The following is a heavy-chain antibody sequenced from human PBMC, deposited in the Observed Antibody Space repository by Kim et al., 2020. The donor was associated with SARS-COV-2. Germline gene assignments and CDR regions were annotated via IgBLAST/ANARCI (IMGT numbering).Heavy chain of an antibody. V-gene: IGHV4-34*01. CDR2: INHSGST. CDR1: GGSFSGYY. CDR3: ARGAYSGSYPNWFDP. J-gene: IGHJ5*02. Sequence: SETLCLTCAVYGGSFSGYYWSWIRQPPGKGLEWIGEINHSGSTNYNPSLKSRVTISVDTSKNQFSLKLSSVTAADTAVYYCARGAYSGSYPNWFDPWGQGTLVTVSS. D-gene: IGHD3-10*01.